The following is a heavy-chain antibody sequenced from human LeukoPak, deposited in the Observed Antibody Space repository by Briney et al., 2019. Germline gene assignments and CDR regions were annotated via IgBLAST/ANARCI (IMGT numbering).Heavy chain of an antibody. CDR2: ICSGSST. J-gene: IGHJ4*02. CDR3: ARDRQLWYDY. V-gene: IGHV3-53*01. Sequence: PGGSLRLSCATSGFSFSSYSMIWVRQAPGKGLEWVSVICSGSSTYYADSVKGRFTISRDNSKNTLYLQMNSLRAEDTAVYYCARDRQLWYDYWGQGTLVTVSS. CDR1: GFSFSSYS. D-gene: IGHD5-18*01.